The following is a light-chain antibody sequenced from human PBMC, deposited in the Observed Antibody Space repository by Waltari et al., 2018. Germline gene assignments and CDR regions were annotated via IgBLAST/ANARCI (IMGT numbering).Light chain of an antibody. V-gene: IGLV1-40*01. J-gene: IGLJ2*01. CDR1: SPNIGAGSA. Sequence: QSVLTQPPSMSAAPGQRVTISCTGSSPNIGAGSAVHWYQQLPGTAPKLLIYVNNNRPSGVPDRFSGSRSGTSASLAITGLQAEDEADYYCQSYDTSLNLRVFGGGTKLTVL. CDR3: QSYDTSLNLRV. CDR2: VNN.